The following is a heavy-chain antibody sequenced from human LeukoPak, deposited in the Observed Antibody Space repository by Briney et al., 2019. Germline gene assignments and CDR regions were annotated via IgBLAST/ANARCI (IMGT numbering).Heavy chain of an antibody. CDR2: ISSSGSTI. V-gene: IGHV3-48*03. D-gene: IGHD1-1*01. J-gene: IGHJ4*02. CDR1: GVTFSSYE. CDR3: ARGYSWFDY. Sequence: GGSLRLSCAASGVTFSSYEMNWVRQAPGKGLEWGSDISSSGSTIYYADSVKGRFTISIDNAKNSLYLQMNRLRAEDTAVYYCARGYSWFDYWGQGTLVTVSS.